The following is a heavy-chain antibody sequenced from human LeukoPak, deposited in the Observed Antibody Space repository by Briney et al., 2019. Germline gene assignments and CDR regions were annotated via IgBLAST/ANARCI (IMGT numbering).Heavy chain of an antibody. V-gene: IGHV4-34*01. CDR3: ASRVVPAAIWFDP. D-gene: IGHD2-2*01. J-gene: IGHJ5*02. Sequence: SETLSLTCAVYGGSFSGYCWSWIRQPPGKGLEWIGEINHSGSTNYNPSLKSRVTISVDTSKNQFSLKLSSVTAADTAVYYCASRVVPAAIWFDPWGQGTLVTVSS. CDR1: GGSFSGYC. CDR2: INHSGST.